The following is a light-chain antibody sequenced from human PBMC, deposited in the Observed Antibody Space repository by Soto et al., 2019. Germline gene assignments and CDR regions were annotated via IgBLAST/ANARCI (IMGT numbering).Light chain of an antibody. J-gene: IGKJ1*01. CDR1: QSISDT. CDR2: DAS. Sequence: EIVMTQSPVTLSVSPGGRATLSCRASQSISDTLAWYQQKPGQAPRLLIYDASNRATGIPARFSGSGSGTDFTLTISSLEPEDFAVYYCQQRSNWWTFGQGTKVDIK. CDR3: QQRSNWWT. V-gene: IGKV3-11*01.